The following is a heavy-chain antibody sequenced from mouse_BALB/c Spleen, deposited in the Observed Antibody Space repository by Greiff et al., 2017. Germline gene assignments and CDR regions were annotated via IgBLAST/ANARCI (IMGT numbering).Heavy chain of an antibody. CDR1: GFTFSSYA. D-gene: IGHD2-4*01. CDR2: ISSGGST. J-gene: IGHJ2*01. CDR3: ARGGIYYDHFDY. Sequence: EVMLVESGGGLVKPGGSLKLSCAASGFTFSSYAMSWVRQTPEKRLEWVASISSGGSTYYPDSVKGRFTISRDNARNILYLQMSSLRSEDTAMYYCARGGIYYDHFDYWGQGTTLTVSS. V-gene: IGHV5-6-5*01.